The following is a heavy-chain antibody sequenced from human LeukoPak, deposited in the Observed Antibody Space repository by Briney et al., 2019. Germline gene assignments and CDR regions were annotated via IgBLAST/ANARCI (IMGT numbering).Heavy chain of an antibody. J-gene: IGHJ4*02. CDR2: IYNRWNT. CDR3: ARDRTKIGGIDY. D-gene: IGHD3-16*01. Sequence: SETLSLTCTVSGGSISSCNYYWSWIRQPAAKGLEWIGRIYNRWNTNYSPYLKSRVTISADTSKNQFSLNLNSVTAAGTVVYYCARDRTKIGGIDYWGQGTLGTVSS. V-gene: IGHV4-61*02. CDR1: GGSISSCNYY.